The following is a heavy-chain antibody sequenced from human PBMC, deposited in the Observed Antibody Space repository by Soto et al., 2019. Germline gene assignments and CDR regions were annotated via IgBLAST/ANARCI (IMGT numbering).Heavy chain of an antibody. CDR3: ARGDSSWLQTDYYYYGMDV. CDR1: GFTFSSYG. J-gene: IGHJ6*02. Sequence: QVQLVESGGGVVQPGRSLRLSCAASGFTFSSYGMHWVRQAPGKGLEWVAVIWYDGSNKYYVDSVKGRFTISRDNSKNTLYLQMNSLRAEDTAVYYCARGDSSWLQTDYYYYGMDVWGQGTTVTVSS. V-gene: IGHV3-33*01. CDR2: IWYDGSNK. D-gene: IGHD6-13*01.